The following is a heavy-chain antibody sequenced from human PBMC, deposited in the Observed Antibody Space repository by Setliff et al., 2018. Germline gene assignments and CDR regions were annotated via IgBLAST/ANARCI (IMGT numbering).Heavy chain of an antibody. Sequence: PGGSLRLSCAASGFTFSTYRMHWVRQAPGKGLEWVAVIWHDGGNKYHADSVKGRFTISRDNSKNTLYLQMNSLGPEDTAVYYCARTCSGSGCYAGLESWGQGTPVTVSS. J-gene: IGHJ4*02. CDR3: ARTCSGSGCYAGLES. CDR2: IWHDGGNK. V-gene: IGHV3-33*08. CDR1: GFTFSTYR. D-gene: IGHD2-15*01.